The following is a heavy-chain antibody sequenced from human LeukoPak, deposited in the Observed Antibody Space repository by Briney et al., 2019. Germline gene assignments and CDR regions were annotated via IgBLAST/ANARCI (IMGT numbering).Heavy chain of an antibody. J-gene: IGHJ4*02. D-gene: IGHD3-22*01. V-gene: IGHV3-72*01. Sequence: GGSLRLSRAASGFSLSDHFIDWVRQAPGKGLEWVGRTRNKASGYITEYAASVKGRFTISRDGSKNSLYLQMGSLKTEDTAVYYCVRTSHDSNRYFFDYWGQGTLVTVSS. CDR2: TRNKASGYIT. CDR1: GFSLSDHF. CDR3: VRTSHDSNRYFFDY.